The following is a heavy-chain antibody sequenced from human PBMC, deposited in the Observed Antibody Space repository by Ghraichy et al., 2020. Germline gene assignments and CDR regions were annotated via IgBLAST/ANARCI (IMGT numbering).Heavy chain of an antibody. V-gene: IGHV4-34*01. Sequence: SETLSLTCAVYGGSFSGYYWSWIRQPPGKGLEWIGEINHSGSTNYNPSLKSRVTISVDTSKNQFSLKLSSVTAADTAVYYCARSYSYGYIVTYNWFDPWGQGTLVTVSS. CDR2: INHSGST. D-gene: IGHD5-18*01. CDR3: ARSYSYGYIVTYNWFDP. CDR1: GGSFSGYY. J-gene: IGHJ5*02.